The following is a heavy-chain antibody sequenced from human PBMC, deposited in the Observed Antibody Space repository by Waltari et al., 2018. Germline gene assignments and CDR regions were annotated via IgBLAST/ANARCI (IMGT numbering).Heavy chain of an antibody. D-gene: IGHD6-19*01. V-gene: IGHV3-30*01. CDR1: GLPFSSYA. Sequence: QVQLVESGGGVVQPGRFLRPSRAASGLPFSSYAMHWVRQAPGKGVGGVAVISYGGSNKYYADSVKGRFTISRDNSKNTLYLQMNSLRAEDTAVYYCARESSGYYFDYWGQGTLVTVSS. J-gene: IGHJ4*02. CDR3: ARESSGYYFDY. CDR2: ISYGGSNK.